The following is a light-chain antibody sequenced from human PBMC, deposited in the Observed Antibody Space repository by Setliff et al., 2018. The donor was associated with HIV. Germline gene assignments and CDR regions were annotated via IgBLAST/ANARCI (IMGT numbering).Light chain of an antibody. V-gene: IGKV3-20*01. CDR3: QQYGSSPPT. J-gene: IGKJ1*01. Sequence: EIVLTQSPGTLSLSPGKRVTLSCGASQSVGSTYLAWYQQKPGQAPRLLIYGASSRATGIPDRFSGSGSGTDFTLTISRLEPEDFAVYYCQQYGSSPPTFGQGTKV. CDR1: QSVGSTY. CDR2: GAS.